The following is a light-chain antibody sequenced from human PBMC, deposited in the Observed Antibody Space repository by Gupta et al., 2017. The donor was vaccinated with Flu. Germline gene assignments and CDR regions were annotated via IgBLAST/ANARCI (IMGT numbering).Light chain of an antibody. CDR3: APTDASIRCV. CDR1: IAASGNNH. V-gene: IGLV1-51*01. CDR2: YSH. Sequence: QKATPTSSCTIAASGNNHVCCHQHTPATPLLLLLYYSHKRPAGIPGRVSASKAATAATLPISGHPAGDEADYYCAPTDASIRCVFGGGTRLTVL. J-gene: IGLJ2*01.